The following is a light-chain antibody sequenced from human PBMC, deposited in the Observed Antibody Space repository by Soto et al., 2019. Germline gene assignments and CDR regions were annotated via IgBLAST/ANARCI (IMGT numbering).Light chain of an antibody. CDR3: CSYAGSYTFVV. CDR1: SSDVGGYNY. V-gene: IGLV2-11*01. J-gene: IGLJ2*01. Sequence: QSALTQPRSVYGSPGQSVTISCTGTSSDVGGYNYVSWYQQHPGKAPKLMIYDVSKRPSGVPDRFSGSKSGNTASLTISGLQAEDEADYYCCSYAGSYTFVVFGGGTKLTVL. CDR2: DVS.